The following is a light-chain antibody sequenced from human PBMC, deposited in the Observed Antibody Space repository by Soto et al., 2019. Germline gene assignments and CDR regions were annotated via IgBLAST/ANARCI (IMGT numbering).Light chain of an antibody. CDR1: QNISSN. Sequence: EIVMTHSPATLSVSPGDRATLSCRASQNISSNLAWYQQKPGQAPRLLIYGASTRATGIPARFSGSRSGTEYTLNISTLQSEDCALYYCQQYNNWPMTVGQGTKVEIK. CDR3: QQYNNWPMT. J-gene: IGKJ1*01. CDR2: GAS. V-gene: IGKV3-15*01.